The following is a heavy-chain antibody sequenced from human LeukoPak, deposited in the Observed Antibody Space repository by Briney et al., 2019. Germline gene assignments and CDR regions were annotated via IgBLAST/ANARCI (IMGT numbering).Heavy chain of an antibody. CDR3: ARDHKEGDYVGYYYYYGMDV. CDR2: INHSGST. V-gene: IGHV4-31*03. D-gene: IGHD4-17*01. Sequence: PSETLSLTCTVSDGSISSGGYYWSWIRQHPGKGLEWIGEINHSGSTNYNPSLKSRVTISVDTSKNQFSLKLSSVTAADTAVYYCARDHKEGDYVGYYYYYGMDVWGQGTTVTVSS. J-gene: IGHJ6*02. CDR1: DGSISSGGYY.